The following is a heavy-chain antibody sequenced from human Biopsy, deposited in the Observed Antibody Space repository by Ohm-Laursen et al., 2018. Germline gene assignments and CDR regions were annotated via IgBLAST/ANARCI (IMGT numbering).Heavy chain of an antibody. CDR1: GGSISSFY. CDR2: ISDSGST. Sequence: TLSLTWAVSGGSISSFYWTWIRQPPGKGPEWIGDISDSGSTNYKPSLKSRVIISVDTSKNQFSLNLSSVTAADTAVYYRARRGSGGRSFDHWGQGTLVTVSS. CDR3: ARRGSGGRSFDH. D-gene: IGHD2-15*01. J-gene: IGHJ4*02. V-gene: IGHV4-59*08.